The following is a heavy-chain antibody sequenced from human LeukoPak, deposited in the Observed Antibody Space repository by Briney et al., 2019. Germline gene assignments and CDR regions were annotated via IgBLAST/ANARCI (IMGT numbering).Heavy chain of an antibody. CDR2: ISSSGSTI. D-gene: IGHD2-15*01. CDR3: ARDAPRRGCSGGSCYSETGNYYYYYMDV. V-gene: IGHV3-11*04. CDR1: GFTFSDYY. J-gene: IGHJ6*03. Sequence: GSLRLSCAASGFTFSDYYMSWIRQAPGKGLEWVSYISSSGSTIYYADSVKGRFTISRDSAKNSLYLQMNSLRAEDTAVYYCARDAPRRGCSGGSCYSETGNYYYYYMDVWGKGTTVTVSS.